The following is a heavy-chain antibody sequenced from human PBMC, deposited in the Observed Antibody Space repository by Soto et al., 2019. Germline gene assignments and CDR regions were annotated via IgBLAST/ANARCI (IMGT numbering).Heavy chain of an antibody. V-gene: IGHV1-8*01. Sequence: QVQLVQSGAEVKKPGASVKVSCKASGYTFTSYDINWVRQATGQGLEWMGWMNPNSGNTGYAQKFQGRVTMTRNTSISTAYMELSSLRSEDTAVYYCATSPPRDDYVWGSYRSFDYWGQGTLVTVSS. D-gene: IGHD3-16*02. CDR1: GYTFTSYD. CDR3: ATSPPRDDYVWGSYRSFDY. CDR2: MNPNSGNT. J-gene: IGHJ4*02.